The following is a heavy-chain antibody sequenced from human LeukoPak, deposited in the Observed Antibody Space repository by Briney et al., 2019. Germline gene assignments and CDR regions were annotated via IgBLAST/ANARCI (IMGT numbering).Heavy chain of an antibody. CDR2: IYTSGST. CDR1: GGSISSGSYY. J-gene: IGHJ6*03. V-gene: IGHV4-61*02. CDR3: ARAGYSYGYDYYYYYMDV. Sequence: SQTLSLTCTVSGGSISSGSYYWSWIRQPAGKGLEWIGRIYTSGSTNYNPSLKSRVTISVDTSKNQLSLKLSSVTAADTAVYYCARAGYSYGYDYYYYYMDVWGKGTTVIISS. D-gene: IGHD5-18*01.